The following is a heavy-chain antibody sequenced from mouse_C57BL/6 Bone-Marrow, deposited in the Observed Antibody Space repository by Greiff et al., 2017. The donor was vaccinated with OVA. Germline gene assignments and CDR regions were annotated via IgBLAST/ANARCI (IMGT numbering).Heavy chain of an antibody. D-gene: IGHD1-1*01. Sequence: VQLQESGAELVRPGASVKLSCTASGFNIKDDYMHWVKQRPEQGLEWIGWIDPENGDTEYASKFQGKATITADTSSNTAYLQLSSLTSEDTAVYYCTTWSTTVVASRGAYWGQGTLVTVSA. V-gene: IGHV14-4*01. CDR2: IDPENGDT. CDR3: TTWSTTVVASRGAY. J-gene: IGHJ3*01. CDR1: GFNIKDDY.